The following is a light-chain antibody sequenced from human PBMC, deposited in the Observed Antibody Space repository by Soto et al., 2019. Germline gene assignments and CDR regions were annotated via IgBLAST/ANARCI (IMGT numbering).Light chain of an antibody. Sequence: EMVMTQSPATLSVSPGERATLSCRASQSVSSDYLAWYQQRPGQAPRLLIYAASSRAPGIPDRFSGSGSGTDFTLTISRLEPEDFAVYYCQQYSDSVGTCGQGTKGDI. V-gene: IGKV3-20*01. CDR3: QQYSDSVGT. CDR1: QSVSSDY. CDR2: AAS. J-gene: IGKJ1*01.